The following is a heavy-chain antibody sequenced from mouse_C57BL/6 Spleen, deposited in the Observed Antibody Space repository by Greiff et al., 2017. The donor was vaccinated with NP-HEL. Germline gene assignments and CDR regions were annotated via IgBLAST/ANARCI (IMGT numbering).Heavy chain of an antibody. V-gene: IGHV5-12*01. D-gene: IGHD2-10*01. Sequence: EVHLVESGGGLVQPGGSLKLSCAASGFTFSDYYMYWVRQTPEKRLEWVAYISNGGGSTYYPDTVKGRFTISRDNAKNTLYLQMSRLKSEDTAMYYCARPYYGNFGAMDYWGQGTSVTVSS. CDR3: ARPYYGNFGAMDY. CDR2: ISNGGGST. CDR1: GFTFSDYY. J-gene: IGHJ4*01.